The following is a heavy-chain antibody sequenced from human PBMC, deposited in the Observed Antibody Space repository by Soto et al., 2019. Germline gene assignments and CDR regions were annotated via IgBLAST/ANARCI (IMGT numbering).Heavy chain of an antibody. V-gene: IGHV4-59*02. J-gene: IGHJ5*02. CDR2: ISYSGNT. CDR3: ARGDDWKSSCFDP. CDR1: GGSVSSSY. D-gene: IGHD1-1*01. Sequence: SETLSLTCAVSGGSVSSSYWNWIRQPPGKGLEWIGYISYSGNTNYNPSLKSRVSISLDTSKNQFSLKLTSVTAADTAVYYCARGDDWKSSCFDPWGQGTLVTVSS.